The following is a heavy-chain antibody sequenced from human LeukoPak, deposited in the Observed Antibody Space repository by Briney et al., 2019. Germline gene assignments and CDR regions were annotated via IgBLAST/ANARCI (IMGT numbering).Heavy chain of an antibody. V-gene: IGHV4-59*02. Sequence: PSETLSLTCTVSGGSVSSYYWSWIRQAPGKGLEWIGYIYYSVSGSTNYNPSLKSRVTISVDTSKNQFSLKLSSVTAADTAVYYCARWYSRRFDYWGQGTLVTVSS. J-gene: IGHJ4*02. CDR1: GGSVSSYY. CDR2: IYYSVSGST. CDR3: ARWYSRRFDY. D-gene: IGHD6-13*01.